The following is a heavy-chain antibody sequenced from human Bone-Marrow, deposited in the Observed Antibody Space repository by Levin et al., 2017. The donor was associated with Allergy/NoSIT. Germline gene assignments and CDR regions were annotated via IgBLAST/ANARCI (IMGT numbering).Heavy chain of an antibody. J-gene: IGHJ4*02. D-gene: IGHD2-15*01. Sequence: QAGGSLRLSCVASGFTFNSYAMNWVRQAPGKGLEWVSTISVSGGNTYYADSVKGRFTISRDNSKHTLYLLMNSLRAEDTAVYFCAKDRYCSGGTCSGDFDYWGQGALVTVSS. CDR1: GFTFNSYA. CDR2: ISVSGGNT. V-gene: IGHV3-23*01. CDR3: AKDRYCSGGTCSGDFDY.